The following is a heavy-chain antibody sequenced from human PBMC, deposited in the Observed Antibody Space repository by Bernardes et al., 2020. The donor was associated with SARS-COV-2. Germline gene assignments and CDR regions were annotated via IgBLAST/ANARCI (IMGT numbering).Heavy chain of an antibody. CDR1: GLIFSKYS. CDR2: SNSGSSHI. V-gene: IGHV3-21*01. J-gene: IGHJ4*02. CDR3: ARDQKGYYDSSGYRDY. D-gene: IGHD3-22*01. Sequence: GGSLRLSCVASGLIFSKYSMNWVRQAPGKGLELVSASNSGSSHIYYADSVKGRFTISRDNAKNSLYLQMNSLRAEDTAVYYCARDQKGYYDSSGYRDYWGQGTLGTVSS.